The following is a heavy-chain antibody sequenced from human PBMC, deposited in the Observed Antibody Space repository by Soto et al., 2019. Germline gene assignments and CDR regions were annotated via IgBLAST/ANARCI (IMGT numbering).Heavy chain of an antibody. CDR3: ARSPPQYSSIDNWFXP. V-gene: IGHV5-51*01. D-gene: IGHD6-13*01. Sequence: GESLKISCKGSGYSFTSYWIGWVRQMPGKGLEWMGIIYPGDSDTRYSPSFQGQVTISADKSISTAYLQWSSLKASDTAMYYCARSPPQYSSIDNWFXPWGQGTLVXVSS. J-gene: IGHJ5*02. CDR1: GYSFTSYW. CDR2: IYPGDSDT.